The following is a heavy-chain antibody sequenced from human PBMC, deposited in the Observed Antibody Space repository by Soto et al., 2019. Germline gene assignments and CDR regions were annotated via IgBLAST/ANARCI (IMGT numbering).Heavy chain of an antibody. Sequence: SETLSLTCTVSGGSISSYYWSWIRQPPGKGLEWIGYIYYRGSTNYNPSLTSRVTISVDTSKNQFSLKLSSVTAADTAVYYCARDRLANWFDPWGQGTLVTVS. D-gene: IGHD3-9*01. CDR3: ARDRLANWFDP. J-gene: IGHJ5*02. V-gene: IGHV4-59*01. CDR1: GGSISSYY. CDR2: IYYRGST.